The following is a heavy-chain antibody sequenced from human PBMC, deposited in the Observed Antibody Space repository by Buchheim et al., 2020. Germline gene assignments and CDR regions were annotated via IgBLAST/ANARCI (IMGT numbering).Heavy chain of an antibody. CDR2: INHSGST. CDR3: ASSLYSSSRHNWFDP. V-gene: IGHV4-34*01. D-gene: IGHD6-13*01. CDR1: GGSFSGYY. Sequence: QVQLQQWGAGLLKPSETLSLTCAVYGGSFSGYYWSWIRQPPGKGLEWIGEINHSGSTNYNPSLKSRVTISVDTSKNQFSLKLSSVTAADTAVYYCASSLYSSSRHNWFDPWGQGTL. J-gene: IGHJ5*02.